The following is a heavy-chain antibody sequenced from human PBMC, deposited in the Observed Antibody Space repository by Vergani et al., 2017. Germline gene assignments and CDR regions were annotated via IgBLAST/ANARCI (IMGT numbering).Heavy chain of an antibody. CDR3: ARGDFWSGGWFDP. V-gene: IGHV4-31*03. D-gene: IGHD3-3*01. CDR1: GGSISSGGYY. J-gene: IGHJ5*02. CDR2: TYYSGST. Sequence: QVQLQESGPGLVKPSQTLSLTCTVSGGSISSGGYYWSWIRQHPGKGLEWIGYTYYSGSTYYNPSLKSRVTISVDTSKNQFSLKLSSVTAADTAVYYCARGDFWSGGWFDPWGQGTLVTVSS.